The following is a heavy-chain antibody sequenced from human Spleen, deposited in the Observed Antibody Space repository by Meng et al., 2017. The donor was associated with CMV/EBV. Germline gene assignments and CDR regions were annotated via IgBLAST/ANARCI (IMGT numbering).Heavy chain of an antibody. V-gene: IGHV3-30-3*01. CDR2: ISYDGSNK. J-gene: IGHJ5*02. D-gene: IGHD2-8*01. CDR3: ATEMVS. CDR1: GFTFSSYA. Sequence: GGSLRLSCAASGFTFSSYAMHWVRQAPGKGLEWVAVISYDGSNKYYADSVKGRFTISRDNSKNTLFLQMNSLRAEDTALYYCATEMVSWGQGTLVTVSS.